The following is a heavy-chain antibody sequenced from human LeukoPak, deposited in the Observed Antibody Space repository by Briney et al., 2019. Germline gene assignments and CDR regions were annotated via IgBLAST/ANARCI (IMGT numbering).Heavy chain of an antibody. CDR2: IYTSGST. J-gene: IGHJ3*02. D-gene: IGHD2-2*02. CDR3: ARRPWGYCSSTSCYKNAFDI. Sequence: SETLSLTCTVSGGSISSYYWSWIRQPPGKGLEWIGYIYTSGSTNYNPSLKSRVTISVDTSKNQSSLKLSSVTAADTAVYYCARRPWGYCSSTSCYKNAFDIWGQGTMVTVSS. V-gene: IGHV4-4*09. CDR1: GGSISSYY.